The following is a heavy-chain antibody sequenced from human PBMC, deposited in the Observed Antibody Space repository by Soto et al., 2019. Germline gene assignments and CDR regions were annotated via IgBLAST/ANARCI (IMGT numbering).Heavy chain of an antibody. V-gene: IGHV3-64D*06. D-gene: IGHD5-18*01. CDR2: ISSDGRPT. J-gene: IGHJ6*02. Sequence: PGGSLRLSCSVSGFTFSSYAMHWVRQAPGKGLQYASSISSDGRPTYYADSVKGRFTISRDNSKNTLYLQMSSLRAEDTAVYYCARGHRAMEYYYYYGMDVWGQGTTVTVSS. CDR3: ARGHRAMEYYYYYGMDV. CDR1: GFTFSSYA.